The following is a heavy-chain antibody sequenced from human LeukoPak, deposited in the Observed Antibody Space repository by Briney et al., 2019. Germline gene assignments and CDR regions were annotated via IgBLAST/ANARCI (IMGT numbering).Heavy chain of an antibody. CDR1: GFTFSSYN. D-gene: IGHD4-17*01. CDR3: AHPSTPDYGGLDY. CDR2: ISSGGSPI. J-gene: IGHJ4*02. Sequence: GGSLRLSCAASGFTFSSYNMNWVRQAPGKGLEWVSYISSGGSPIFYADSVKGRFTISRDNAKNSLYLQMNSLRAEDTAIYYCAHPSTPDYGGLDYWGQGTLVTVSS. V-gene: IGHV3-48*01.